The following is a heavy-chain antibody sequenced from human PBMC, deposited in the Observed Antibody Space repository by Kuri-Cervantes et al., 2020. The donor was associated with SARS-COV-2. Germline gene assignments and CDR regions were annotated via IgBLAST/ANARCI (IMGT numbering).Heavy chain of an antibody. CDR2: IYSGGST. CDR3: ARDLRLGKSLDY. Sequence: GGSLRLSCAASGFTVSSNYMSWVRQAPGKGLEWVSVIYSGGSTYYADSVKGRFTISRDNAKNSLYLQMSSLRAEDTAVYYCARDLRLGKSLDYWGQGTLVTVSS. CDR1: GFTVSSNY. V-gene: IGHV3-66*01. D-gene: IGHD7-27*01. J-gene: IGHJ4*02.